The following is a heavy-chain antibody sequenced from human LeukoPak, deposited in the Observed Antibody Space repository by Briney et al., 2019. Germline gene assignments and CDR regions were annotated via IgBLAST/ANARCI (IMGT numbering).Heavy chain of an antibody. CDR3: ARVYQSAEYYFDY. V-gene: IGHV4-59*01. CDR2: IYYTGST. CDR1: GGSIDSYY. Sequence: SETLSLTCTVSGGSIDSYYRSWIRQPPGKGLEWIGHIYYTGSTEYHPSLKSRVTISLDTSKNQFSLKLTSVTAADTAVYYCARVYQSAEYYFDYWGQGNLVSVSS. D-gene: IGHD2-2*01. J-gene: IGHJ4*02.